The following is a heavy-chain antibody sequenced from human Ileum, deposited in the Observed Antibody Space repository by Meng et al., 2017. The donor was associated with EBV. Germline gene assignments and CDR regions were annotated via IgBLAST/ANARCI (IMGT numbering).Heavy chain of an antibody. Sequence: QEPLQVSGPGLVKPSGPLSLSCAVFGDSISSNHWWSWVRQSPGKGLEWIAEIHHSGTTTYNPSLKSRVTISVDKSENHFSLKLTSVTAADTAVYYCARGSDYVWGIWGQGTLVTVSS. CDR2: IHHSGTT. D-gene: IGHD3-16*01. J-gene: IGHJ4*02. CDR3: ARGSDYVWGI. V-gene: IGHV4-4*02. CDR1: GDSISSNHW.